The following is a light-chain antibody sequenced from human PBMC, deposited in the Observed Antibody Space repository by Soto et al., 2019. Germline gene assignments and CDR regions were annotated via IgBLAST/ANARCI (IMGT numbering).Light chain of an antibody. CDR3: QSYDNSLSGSWV. Sequence: QSVLTQPPSVSGAPGQGATISCTGSSSNLGAGYDVHWYQQLPGAAPKLLIYANNKRPSGVLDRFSGSKSGTSASLAITGLQAEDEADYYCQSYDNSLSGSWVFGGGTKVTVL. V-gene: IGLV1-40*01. J-gene: IGLJ3*02. CDR2: ANN. CDR1: SSNLGAGYD.